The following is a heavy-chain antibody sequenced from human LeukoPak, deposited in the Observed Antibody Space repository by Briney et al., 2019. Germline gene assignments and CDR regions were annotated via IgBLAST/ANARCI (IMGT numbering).Heavy chain of an antibody. CDR1: GGSVSSGNYY. D-gene: IGHD2-2*02. CDR2: IYYGGGT. CDR3: ARYYIGYCATTYCYIGGFDP. Sequence: SETLSLTCTVSGGSVSSGNYYWSWVRPPPGKGLGWMEYIYYGGGTNYNPSHKSRLTISLDTSKNQFSLKMRSATAADTAVYYCARYYIGYCATTYCYIGGFDPWGQGTLVTVSA. V-gene: IGHV4-61*01. J-gene: IGHJ5*02.